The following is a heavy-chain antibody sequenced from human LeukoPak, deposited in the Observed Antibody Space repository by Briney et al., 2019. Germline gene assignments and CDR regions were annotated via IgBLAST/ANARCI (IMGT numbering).Heavy chain of an antibody. CDR3: ARGGPGSNDGGYYYYMDV. J-gene: IGHJ6*03. CDR1: GGSISSGGYY. V-gene: IGHV4-31*03. Sequence: PSQTLSLTCTVSGGSISSGGYYWGWIRQHPGKGLEWIGYIYYSGSTYYNPSLKSRVTISVDTSKNQFSLKLSSVTAADTAVYYCARGGPGSNDGGYYYYMDVWGKGTTVTVSS. D-gene: IGHD4-11*01. CDR2: IYYSGST.